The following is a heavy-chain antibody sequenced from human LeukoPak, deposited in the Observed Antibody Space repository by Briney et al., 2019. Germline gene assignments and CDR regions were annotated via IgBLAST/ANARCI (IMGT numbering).Heavy chain of an antibody. V-gene: IGHV3-23*01. CDR2: ISGSGCRT. D-gene: IGHD2-15*01. CDR3: AKAKKYCSGGSCYYFDY. J-gene: IGHJ4*02. Sequence: GGSLRLSCAASGFTFSSYAMSWVRQAPGKGLDGVSAISGSGCRTYYADSVKGRFTISRDNSKNTLYLQMNSLRAEDTAVYYCAKAKKYCSGGSCYYFDYWGQGTLVTVSS. CDR1: GFTFSSYA.